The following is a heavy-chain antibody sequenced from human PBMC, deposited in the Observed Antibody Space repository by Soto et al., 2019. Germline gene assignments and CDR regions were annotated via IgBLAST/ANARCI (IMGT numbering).Heavy chain of an antibody. CDR2: IYYSGST. V-gene: IGHV4-59*01. Sequence: SETLSLTCTVSGGSISSYVWSWIRQPPGKGLEWIGYIYYSGSTNYNPSLQSRVTISVHTSKNQFSLKLSSVTAADTAVYYCARARADSSSAMFYYYYYGMDVWGQGTTVTVSS. CDR3: ARARADSSSAMFYYYYYGMDV. D-gene: IGHD6-6*01. CDR1: GGSISSYV. J-gene: IGHJ6*02.